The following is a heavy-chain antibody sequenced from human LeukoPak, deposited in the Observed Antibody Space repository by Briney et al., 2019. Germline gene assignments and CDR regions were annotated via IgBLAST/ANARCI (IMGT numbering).Heavy chain of an antibody. CDR1: GFAFSSYR. CDR3: AKDHRVPAARYY. D-gene: IGHD2-2*01. J-gene: IGHJ4*02. CDR2: ISSSSTTI. Sequence: GGSLRLSCAASGFAFSSYRMNWVRQAPGKGLEWVSYISSSSTTIYYANSVKGRFTIPRNNAKNSLYLQMNSLRAEDTAVYYCAKDHRVPAARYYWGQGTLVTVSS. V-gene: IGHV3-48*01.